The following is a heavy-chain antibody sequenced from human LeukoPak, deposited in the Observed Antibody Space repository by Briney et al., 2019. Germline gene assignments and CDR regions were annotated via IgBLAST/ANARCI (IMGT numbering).Heavy chain of an antibody. V-gene: IGHV4-59*01. Sequence: SETLSLTCTVSGGSISSYYWSWIRQPPGKGLEWIGYIYYSGSTNYNPSLKSRVTISVDTSKNQFSLKLSSVTAADTAVYYWARSPVDYSVGRFDYWGQGTLVTVSS. CDR1: GGSISSYY. CDR2: IYYSGST. D-gene: IGHD5/OR15-5a*01. CDR3: ARSPVDYSVGRFDY. J-gene: IGHJ4*02.